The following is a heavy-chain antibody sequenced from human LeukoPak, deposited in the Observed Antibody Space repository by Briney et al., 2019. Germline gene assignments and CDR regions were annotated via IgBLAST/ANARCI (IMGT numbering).Heavy chain of an antibody. V-gene: IGHV4-4*07. Sequence: PSETLSLTCTVSGGSISSYYWSWIRQPAGKGLEWIGRIYTSGSTNYNPSLKSRVTISVDKSKNQFSLKLSSVTAADTAVYYCASKYEDSSGYYYNYWGQGTLVTVSS. CDR1: GGSISSYY. D-gene: IGHD3-22*01. J-gene: IGHJ4*02. CDR2: IYTSGST. CDR3: ASKYEDSSGYYYNY.